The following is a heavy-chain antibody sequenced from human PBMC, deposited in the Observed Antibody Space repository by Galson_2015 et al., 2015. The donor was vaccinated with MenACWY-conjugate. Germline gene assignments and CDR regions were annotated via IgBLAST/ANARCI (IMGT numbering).Heavy chain of an antibody. CDR2: IYPGDSDT. D-gene: IGHD3-10*01. CDR3: ARRGYYYGSGSFGYFDY. J-gene: IGHJ4*02. CDR1: GYSFTRYW. Sequence: QSGAEVKKPGESLKISCKGSGYSFTRYWIGWVRQMPGKGLEWMGIIYPGDSDTRYSPSFQGQVTISADKSISTAYLQWSSLKASDTAMYYCARRGYYYGSGSFGYFDYWGQGTLVTVSS. V-gene: IGHV5-51*03.